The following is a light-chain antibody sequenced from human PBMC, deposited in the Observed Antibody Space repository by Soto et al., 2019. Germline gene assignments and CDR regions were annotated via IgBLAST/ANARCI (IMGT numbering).Light chain of an antibody. J-gene: IGKJ5*01. CDR1: QSVSSSY. CDR2: DAS. Sequence: DIILTQSPATLSLSPGERATLSCGASQSVSSSYVAWYQHRPGLAPRLLIHDASSRATGIPDRFSGSGSGTDFTLTISRLEPEDFAVYYCQQYGSSSITFGQGRRLEIK. V-gene: IGKV3D-20*01. CDR3: QQYGSSSIT.